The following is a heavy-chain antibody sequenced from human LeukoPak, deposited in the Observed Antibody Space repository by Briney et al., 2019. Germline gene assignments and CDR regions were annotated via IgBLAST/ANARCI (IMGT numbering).Heavy chain of an antibody. CDR1: GFTVSTNY. Sequence: GSLRLSCAASGFTVSTNYMSWVRQAPGKGLEWVSVIYSGYTTFYADSVRGKFTISRDNSKNTLYLQMNNLRAEDTAVYYCASILRSSSGYYFDYWGQGTLVTVSS. D-gene: IGHD3-10*01. V-gene: IGHV3-66*01. J-gene: IGHJ4*02. CDR3: ASILRSSSGYYFDY. CDR2: IYSGYTT.